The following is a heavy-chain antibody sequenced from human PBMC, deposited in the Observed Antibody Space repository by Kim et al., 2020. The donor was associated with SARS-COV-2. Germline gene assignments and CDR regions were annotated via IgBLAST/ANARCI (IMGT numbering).Heavy chain of an antibody. CDR3: VSRNCSTIACYGDY. D-gene: IGHD2-2*01. CDR1: VFSFTNYG. J-gene: IGHJ4*02. V-gene: IGHV3-64D*06. Sequence: GSLRLSCSASVFSFTNYGVHWVRQAPGKGLEYVSAINSNGASTYYADSVKGRFTISRDNSKNTVYLQMSSLRTEDTALYYCVSRNCSTIACYGDYWGQG. CDR2: INSNGAST.